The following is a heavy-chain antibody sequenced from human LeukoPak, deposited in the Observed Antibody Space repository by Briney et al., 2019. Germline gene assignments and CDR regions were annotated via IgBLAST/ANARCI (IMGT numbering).Heavy chain of an antibody. CDR1: GFTFSSYW. CDR2: INDDGNDA. V-gene: IGHV3-74*01. Sequence: GGSLRLSCAASGFTFSSYWMHWVRQAPGKGLVWVSRINDDGNDAFYADSVRGRFTISRDSSKNTLYLEMNSLRPEDTAIYYCARKGGTMINYRPFDYWGQGTLVTVSS. J-gene: IGHJ4*02. CDR3: ARKGGTMINYRPFDY. D-gene: IGHD3-16*01.